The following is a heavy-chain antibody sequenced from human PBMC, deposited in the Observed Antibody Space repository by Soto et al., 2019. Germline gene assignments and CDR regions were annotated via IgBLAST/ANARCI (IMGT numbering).Heavy chain of an antibody. CDR2: ISSYGSDT. CDR1: GFTFSRYW. CDR3: ASNYAYAEGYYWYGIDV. V-gene: IGHV3-74*01. D-gene: IGHD3-16*01. J-gene: IGHJ6*02. Sequence: EVQLVESGGGLVLPGGSLRLSCAASGFTFSRYWMHWVRQAPGKGLVWVSRISSYGSDTHYADSVKGRFTISRDNAKNTLYLQMNSLRAEDTAVYYCASNYAYAEGYYWYGIDVWGQGTTVNVSS.